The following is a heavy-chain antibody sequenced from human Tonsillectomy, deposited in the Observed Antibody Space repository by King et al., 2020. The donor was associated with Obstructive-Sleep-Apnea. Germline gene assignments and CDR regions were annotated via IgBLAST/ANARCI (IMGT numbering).Heavy chain of an antibody. CDR1: GGSISSYY. CDR3: ARGGIPSGWFDP. Sequence: HVQLQESGPGLVKPSETLSLTCTVSGGSISSYYWSWFRQPPGKGLEWIGYIYNSGSTNYNPSLKSRATISVDTSKNQFSLKMTSVTAADTAVYYCARGGIPSGWFDPWGQGTLVTVSS. CDR2: IYNSGST. V-gene: IGHV4-59*01. D-gene: IGHD1-14*01. J-gene: IGHJ5*02.